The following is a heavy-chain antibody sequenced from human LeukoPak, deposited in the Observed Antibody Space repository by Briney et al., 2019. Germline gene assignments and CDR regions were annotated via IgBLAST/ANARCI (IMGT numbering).Heavy chain of an antibody. D-gene: IGHD4-23*01. V-gene: IGHV4-38-2*01. Sequence: TSETLSLSCAVSGYSIISGYYWGWIRQPPGKGLEWIASIYHSGNTYYNPSLKSRVTILVDTSKNQFFLKLRSLTAADTAVYYCAIVDGGNLYFDYWGQGTLVAVSS. CDR3: AIVDGGNLYFDY. CDR1: GYSIISGYY. J-gene: IGHJ4*02. CDR2: IYHSGNT.